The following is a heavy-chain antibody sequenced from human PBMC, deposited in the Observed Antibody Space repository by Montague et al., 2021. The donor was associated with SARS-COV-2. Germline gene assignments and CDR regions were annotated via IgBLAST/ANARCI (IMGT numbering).Heavy chain of an antibody. CDR1: TDSFSGYY. D-gene: IGHD3-3*01. J-gene: IGHJ5*02. Sequence: SETLSLTCAVYTDSFSGYYWSWIRQSPGKGLEWIGEITHSGSTNHNPSLQSRVTISVDKSKKQVSLKLRSLTAADTAVYYCARGADYEFWSGFLRYKWFGPWGQGTPVTVSS. V-gene: IGHV4-34*01. CDR2: ITHSGST. CDR3: ARGADYEFWSGFLRYKWFGP.